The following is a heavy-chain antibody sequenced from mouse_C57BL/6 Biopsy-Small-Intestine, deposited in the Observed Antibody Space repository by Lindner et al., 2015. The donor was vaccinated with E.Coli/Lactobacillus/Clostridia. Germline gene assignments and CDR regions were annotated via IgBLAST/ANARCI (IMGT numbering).Heavy chain of an antibody. CDR3: ARRTSYDYLYFDY. CDR1: GYSITSGYS. CDR2: ISYDGSN. Sequence: VQLQESGPGLVKPSQSLSLTCSVTGYSITSGYSWNWIRQFPGNKLEWMGFISYDGSNKYNPSLKNRISITRDTSRNQFFLRLNSVTSEDAATYYCARRTSYDYLYFDYWGHGTTLTVSS. J-gene: IGHJ2*01. V-gene: IGHV3-6*01. D-gene: IGHD2-4*01.